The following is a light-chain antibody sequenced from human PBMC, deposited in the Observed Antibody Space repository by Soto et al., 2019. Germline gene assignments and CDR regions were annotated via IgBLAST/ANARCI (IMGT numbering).Light chain of an antibody. CDR2: GNS. V-gene: IGLV1-40*01. J-gene: IGLJ2*01. CDR1: SSNIGAGYD. Sequence: QSVLTQPPSVSGAPGQRVTISCTGSSSNIGAGYDVHWYQQLPGTAPKLLIYGNSNRPSGVPDRFSGSKSGTSASLAITGLQAEDEADYYCCSYAGKYIYVLFGGGTKLTVL. CDR3: CSYAGKYIYVL.